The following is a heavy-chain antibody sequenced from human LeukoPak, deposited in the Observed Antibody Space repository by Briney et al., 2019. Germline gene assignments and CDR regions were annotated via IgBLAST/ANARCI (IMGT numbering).Heavy chain of an antibody. CDR3: ARGDSGDWAL. CDR2: INQDGSVK. J-gene: IGHJ4*02. Sequence: GGSLRLSCAASGFTFSNYWMHWVRQAPGKGLEWAANINQDGSVKYYVDSVKGRFTISRDNAKNSLHLQMNSLRAEDTAVYYCARGDSGDWALGGQGTLVTVSS. V-gene: IGHV3-7*01. D-gene: IGHD2-21*02. CDR1: GFTFSNYW.